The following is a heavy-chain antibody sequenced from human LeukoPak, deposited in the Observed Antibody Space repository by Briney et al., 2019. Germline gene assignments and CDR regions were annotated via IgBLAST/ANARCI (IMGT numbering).Heavy chain of an antibody. D-gene: IGHD2-21*02. CDR1: GGSIGSYY. CDR3: ARDKVVTAIQDWYFDL. Sequence: PSETLSLTCTVSGGSIGSYYWSWIRQPAGKGLEWIGRIYTSGSTNYNPSLKSRVTMSVDTSKNQFSLKLSSVTAADTAVYYCARDKVVTAIQDWYFDLWGRGTLVTVSS. J-gene: IGHJ2*01. CDR2: IYTSGST. V-gene: IGHV4-4*07.